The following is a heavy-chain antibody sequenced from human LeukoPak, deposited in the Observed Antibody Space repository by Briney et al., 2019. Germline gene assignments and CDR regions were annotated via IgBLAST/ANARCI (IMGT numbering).Heavy chain of an antibody. J-gene: IGHJ6*03. V-gene: IGHV3-23*01. CDR1: GFTFSSYA. D-gene: IGHD3-3*01. CDR3: AKGSADFWSGHYGMDV. CDR2: ISGSGGST. Sequence: GGSLRLSCAASGFTFSSYAMSWVRQAPGKGLEWVSAISGSGGSTYYADSVKGRFTISRDNSKNTLYLQMNSLRAEDTAVYYCAKGSADFWSGHYGMDVWGKGTTVTVSS.